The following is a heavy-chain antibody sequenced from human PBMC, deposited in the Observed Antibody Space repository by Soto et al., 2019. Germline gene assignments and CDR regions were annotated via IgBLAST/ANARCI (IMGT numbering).Heavy chain of an antibody. CDR3: AITNSSSWNYYYYYYMDV. V-gene: IGHV4-59*01. J-gene: IGHJ6*03. Sequence: PSETLSLTCTVSGGSISSYYWSWIRQPPGKGLEWIGYIYYSGSTNYNPSLKSRVTISVDTSKNQFSLKLSPVTAADTAVYYCAITNSSSWNYYYYYYMDVWAKRTTVTVSS. CDR2: IYYSGST. D-gene: IGHD6-13*01. CDR1: GGSISSYY.